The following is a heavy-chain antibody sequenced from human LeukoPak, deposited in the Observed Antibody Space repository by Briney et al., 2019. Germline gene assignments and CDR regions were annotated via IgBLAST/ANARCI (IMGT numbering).Heavy chain of an antibody. D-gene: IGHD6-19*01. J-gene: IGHJ4*02. CDR3: ARAYSSGWYVQAGIDY. Sequence: GGSLRLSCAASGFTFSSYSMNWVRQAPGKGLEWVSSISSSSSYIYYADSVKGRFTISRDNAKNSLYLQMNSLRAEDTAAYYCARAYSSGWYVQAGIDYWGQGTLVTVSS. CDR1: GFTFSSYS. V-gene: IGHV3-21*01. CDR2: ISSSSSYI.